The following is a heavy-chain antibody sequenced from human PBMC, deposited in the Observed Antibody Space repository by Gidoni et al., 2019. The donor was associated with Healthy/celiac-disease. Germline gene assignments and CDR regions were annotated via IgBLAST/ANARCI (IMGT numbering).Heavy chain of an antibody. Sequence: EVQLVESGGGLVQPGGSLRLSCAASGFTFRSYSMNWVRQAPGKGLEWVSYISSSSSTIYYADSVKGRFTISRDNAKNSLYLQMNSLRDEDTAVYYCARGGLSGGSLRGGVWGQGTTVTVSS. J-gene: IGHJ6*02. D-gene: IGHD2-15*01. CDR3: ARGGLSGGSLRGGV. CDR2: ISSSSSTI. V-gene: IGHV3-48*02. CDR1: GFTFRSYS.